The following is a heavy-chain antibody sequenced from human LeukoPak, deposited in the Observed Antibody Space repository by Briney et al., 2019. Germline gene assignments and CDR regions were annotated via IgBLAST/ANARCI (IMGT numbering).Heavy chain of an antibody. Sequence: GGSLRLSCAASGFTFTSYEMNWVRQAPGKGLEWVSYISGSGSSIYYADSVKGRFTISRDNAQNSLFLELNSLRGEDTAVYYCARERNFYYFDYWGQGALVTVSS. D-gene: IGHD3-3*01. CDR1: GFTFTSYE. J-gene: IGHJ4*02. CDR3: ARERNFYYFDY. V-gene: IGHV3-48*03. CDR2: ISGSGSSI.